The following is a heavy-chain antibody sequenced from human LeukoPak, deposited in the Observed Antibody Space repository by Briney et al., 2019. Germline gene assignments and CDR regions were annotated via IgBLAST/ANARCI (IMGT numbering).Heavy chain of an antibody. CDR2: IIPIFGTA. J-gene: IGHJ4*02. D-gene: IGHD3-10*01. Sequence: GASVKVSCKASGGTFSSYAISWVRQAPGQGLEWMGGIIPIFGTANYAQKFQGRVTITADESTSTACMELSSLRSEDTAVYYCARGRHGLLWFGELPWYWGQGTLVTVSS. CDR3: ARGRHGLLWFGELPWY. V-gene: IGHV1-69*13. CDR1: GGTFSSYA.